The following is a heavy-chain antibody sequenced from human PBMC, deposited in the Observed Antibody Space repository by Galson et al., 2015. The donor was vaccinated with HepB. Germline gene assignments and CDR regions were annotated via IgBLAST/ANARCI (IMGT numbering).Heavy chain of an antibody. V-gene: IGHV1-8*01. CDR2: MNPYTDNT. CDR3: ARGLRVQGNTYFFDY. J-gene: IGHJ4*02. Sequence: SVKVSCKASGYTFTSYEVSWVRQATGQGLEWMGWMNPYTDNTAYAQNFQGRITMTGDTSIDTAYITLSSLTSEDTAIYYCARGLRVQGNTYFFDYWGQGTLVTVSS. CDR1: GYTFTSYE. D-gene: IGHD3-10*01.